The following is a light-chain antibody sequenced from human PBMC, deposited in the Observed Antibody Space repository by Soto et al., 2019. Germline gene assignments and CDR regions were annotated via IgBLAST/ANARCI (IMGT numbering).Light chain of an antibody. V-gene: IGKV2-28*01. J-gene: IGKJ1*01. CDR3: MQPLQSWT. Sequence: IVVTQTPLSLPVTPGEPSSITCRSSQSLLHINGYNYLDWYLQKPGQSPQLLIYLGSNRASGVPDRFSGSGSGTDFTLKISRVEAEDVGVYYCMQPLQSWTFGQGTKVDI. CDR2: LGS. CDR1: QSLLHINGYNY.